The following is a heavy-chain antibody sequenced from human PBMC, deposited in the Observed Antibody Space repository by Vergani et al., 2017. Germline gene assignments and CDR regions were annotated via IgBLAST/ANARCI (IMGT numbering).Heavy chain of an antibody. V-gene: IGHV4-61*02. CDR1: GGSLSSGSYY. J-gene: IGHJ5*02. Sequence: QVQLQESGPGLVKPSQTLSLTCTVSGGSLSSGSYYWSWIRQPAGKGLEWIGRIYTSGSTHYNPSLKSRVTISVDPSKNQFSLKLSSVTAADTAVYYCARLSITIFGVVITPGWFDPWGQGTLVTVSS. CDR3: ARLSITIFGVVITPGWFDP. CDR2: IYTSGST. D-gene: IGHD3-3*01.